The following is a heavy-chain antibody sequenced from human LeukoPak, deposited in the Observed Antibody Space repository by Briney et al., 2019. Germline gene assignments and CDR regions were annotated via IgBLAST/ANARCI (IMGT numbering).Heavy chain of an antibody. CDR3: AKPAGYSSSWSAFDY. CDR2: IRYDGSNK. D-gene: IGHD6-13*01. V-gene: IGHV3-30*02. J-gene: IGHJ4*02. CDR1: GFTFSSYG. Sequence: PGGSLRLSCAASGFTFSSYGMHWVRQAPGKGLEWVAFIRYDGSNKYYADSVKGRFTISRDNSKNTRYLQMNSLRAEDTAVYYCAKPAGYSSSWSAFDYWGQGTLVTVSS.